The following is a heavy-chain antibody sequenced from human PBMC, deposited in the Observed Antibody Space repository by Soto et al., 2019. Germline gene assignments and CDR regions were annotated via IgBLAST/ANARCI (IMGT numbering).Heavy chain of an antibody. J-gene: IGHJ3*02. CDR1: GFTFSSYG. CDR3: AKEEYGSGSYYQDAFDI. CDR2: ISYDGSNK. D-gene: IGHD3-10*01. Sequence: GGSLRLSCAASGFTFSSYGMHWVRQAPGKGLEWVAVISYDGSNKYYADSVKGRFTISRDNSKNTLYLQMNSLRAEDTAVYYCAKEEYGSGSYYQDAFDIWGQGTMVTVSS. V-gene: IGHV3-30*18.